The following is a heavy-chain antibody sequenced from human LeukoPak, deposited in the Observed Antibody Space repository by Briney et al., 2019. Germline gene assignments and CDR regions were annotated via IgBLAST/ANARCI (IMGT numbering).Heavy chain of an antibody. V-gene: IGHV4-59*08. Sequence: PSETLSLTCTVSGGSISNYYWSWIRQPPGKGLEWIGYIYYTGSTNYNPSLKSRVTISVDTSKNQSSLKLSSVTAADTAVYYCARHSSVVTFDMDVWGQGTTVTVSS. J-gene: IGHJ6*02. CDR2: IYYTGST. CDR1: GGSISNYY. D-gene: IGHD4-23*01. CDR3: ARHSSVVTFDMDV.